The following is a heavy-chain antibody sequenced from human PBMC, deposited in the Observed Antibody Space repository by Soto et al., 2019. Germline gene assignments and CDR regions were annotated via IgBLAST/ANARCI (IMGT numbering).Heavy chain of an antibody. CDR2: IRSKANSYAT. CDR1: GFTFSGSA. J-gene: IGHJ6*02. D-gene: IGHD3-22*01. V-gene: IGHV3-73*02. CDR3: TSSEGSGYYVRYYGMDV. Sequence: EVQLVESGGGLVQPGGSLKLSCAASGFTFSGSAMHWVRQASGKGLEWVGRIRSKANSYATAYAASVKGRFTISRDDSKNTAYLQMNSLKTEDTAVYYCTSSEGSGYYVRYYGMDVWGQGTTVTVSS.